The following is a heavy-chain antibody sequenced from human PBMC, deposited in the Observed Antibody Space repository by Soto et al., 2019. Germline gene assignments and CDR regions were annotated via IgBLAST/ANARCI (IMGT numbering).Heavy chain of an antibody. CDR3: ARGYCSGGSCYGGGFDY. J-gene: IGHJ4*02. V-gene: IGHV3-7*01. CDR2: INQDGSDK. CDR1: GFTFRSYW. D-gene: IGHD2-15*01. Sequence: SLRLSCVVSGFTFRSYWMSCVRQAPGKGLEWVANINQDGSDKYHVDSVKGRFTISRDNAENSLYLQMNSLRAEDTAVYYCARGYCSGGSCYGGGFDYWGQGTLVTVSS.